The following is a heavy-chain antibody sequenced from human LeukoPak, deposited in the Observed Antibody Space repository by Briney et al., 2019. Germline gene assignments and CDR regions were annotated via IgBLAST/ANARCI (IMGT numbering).Heavy chain of an antibody. V-gene: IGHV3-23*01. CDR2: ISGSGGST. Sequence: GGSLRLSCAASGFTFSSYAMSWVRQAPGKGLEWVSAISGSGGSTYYADSVKGRFTISRDNSKNTLYLQMNSLRAEDTAVYYCAKDPPPLIYDSSGYYPPDYWGQGTLVTVSS. CDR1: GFTFSSYA. D-gene: IGHD3-22*01. J-gene: IGHJ4*02. CDR3: AKDPPPLIYDSSGYYPPDY.